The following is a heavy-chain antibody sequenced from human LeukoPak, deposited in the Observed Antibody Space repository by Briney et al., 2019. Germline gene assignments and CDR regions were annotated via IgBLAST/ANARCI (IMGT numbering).Heavy chain of an antibody. J-gene: IGHJ3*01. D-gene: IGHD2-15*01. Sequence: GGSLRLSCAASGFTFSDYYINWIRQAPGKGLEWVSTISSSGSAIFYADSVRGRFTISRDNAKNSLFLQMNSLRAEDTAVYYCARDLDVVVGPAHYDALDLWGQGTTVTVS. CDR2: ISSSGSAI. V-gene: IGHV3-11*04. CDR3: ARDLDVVVGPAHYDALDL. CDR1: GFTFSDYY.